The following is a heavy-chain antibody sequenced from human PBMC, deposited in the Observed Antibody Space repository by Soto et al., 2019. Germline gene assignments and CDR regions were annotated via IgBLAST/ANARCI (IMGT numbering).Heavy chain of an antibody. V-gene: IGHV1-69*01. Sequence: QVQLVQSGAEVKKPGSSVKVSCKASGGTFSSYAISWVRQAPGQGLEWMGGIIPIFGTANYAQKFQGRVTINADESTSTDYMELSSLRTEDTAVYYCARILTGTTGGGYWGQGTLVTVSS. CDR2: IIPIFGTA. CDR1: GGTFSSYA. CDR3: ARILTGTTGGGY. D-gene: IGHD1-7*01. J-gene: IGHJ4*02.